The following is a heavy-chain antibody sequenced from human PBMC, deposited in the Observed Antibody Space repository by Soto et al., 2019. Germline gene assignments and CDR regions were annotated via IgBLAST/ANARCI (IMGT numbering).Heavy chain of an antibody. CDR2: IRSKAYGGTT. V-gene: IGHV3-49*05. CDR3: TRDHLASGGNPHFDY. CDR1: GFTFGDYA. D-gene: IGHD3-10*01. J-gene: IGHJ4*02. Sequence: EVQLVESGGGLVKPGRSLRLSCTASGFTFGDYAMSWFRQAPGKGLEWVGFIRSKAYGGTTEYAASVKGRFTISRDDSKSIAYLQMISLKTEDTAVYYCTRDHLASGGNPHFDYWGQGTLVTVSS.